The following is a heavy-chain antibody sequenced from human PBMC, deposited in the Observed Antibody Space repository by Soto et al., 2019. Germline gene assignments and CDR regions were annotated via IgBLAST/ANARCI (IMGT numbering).Heavy chain of an antibody. Sequence: SETLSLTCIVSGAALNSGNYYWIWIRHVPGKGLEWIGHIYVTGAVDYNPSLRDRITISQDTSERQFSLNLRLVTAADTAVYYCARLRIATNNYKWFDPWGQGTLVTVSS. CDR2: IYVTGAV. CDR3: ARLRIATNNYKWFDP. CDR1: GAALNSGNYY. V-gene: IGHV4-31*03. D-gene: IGHD2-21*01. J-gene: IGHJ5*02.